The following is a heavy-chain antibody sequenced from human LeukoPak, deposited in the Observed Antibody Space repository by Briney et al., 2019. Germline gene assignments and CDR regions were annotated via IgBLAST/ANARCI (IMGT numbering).Heavy chain of an antibody. V-gene: IGHV5-51*01. CDR1: GYSFTSYW. CDR3: ARHFYLENCSSTSCYPYFGGSLDY. J-gene: IGHJ4*02. Sequence: GESLKISCKGSGYSFTSYWIGWVRQMPGKGLEWMGIIYPGDSDTRYSPSFQGQVTISADKSISTAYLQWSSLKASDTAMYYCARHFYLENCSSTSCYPYFGGSLDYWGQGTLVTVSS. CDR2: IYPGDSDT. D-gene: IGHD2-2*01.